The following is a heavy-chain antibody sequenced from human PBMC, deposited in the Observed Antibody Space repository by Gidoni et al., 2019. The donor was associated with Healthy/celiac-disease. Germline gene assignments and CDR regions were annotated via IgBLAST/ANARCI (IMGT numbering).Heavy chain of an antibody. D-gene: IGHD3-10*01. CDR1: GVTSRGYG. CDR2: IWYDGSNK. CDR3: ARDRGLMVRGVITPDYYYYGMDV. J-gene: IGHJ6*02. V-gene: IGHV3-33*01. Sequence: QVQLVESGGGVVQPGGSLRLSCAAPGVTSRGYGRHWVRQAPGKGLEWVAVIWYDGSNKYYADSVKGRFTISRDNSKNTLYRQMNSLRAEDTAVYYCARDRGLMVRGVITPDYYYYGMDVWGQGTTVTVSS.